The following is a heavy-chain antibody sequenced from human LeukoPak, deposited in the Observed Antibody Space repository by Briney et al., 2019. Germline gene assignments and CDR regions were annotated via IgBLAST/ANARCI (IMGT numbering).Heavy chain of an antibody. CDR3: ARDRVPNSSSTIREVGY. CDR1: GYTFTGYY. J-gene: IGHJ4*02. V-gene: IGHV1-2*02. D-gene: IGHD6-13*01. CDR2: INPNSGGT. Sequence: ASVKVSCKASGYTFTGYYMHWVRQAPGQGLEWMGWINPNSGGTNYAQKFQGRVTMTRDTSISTAYMELSRLRSDDTAVYYCARDRVPNSSSTIREVGYWGQGTLATISS.